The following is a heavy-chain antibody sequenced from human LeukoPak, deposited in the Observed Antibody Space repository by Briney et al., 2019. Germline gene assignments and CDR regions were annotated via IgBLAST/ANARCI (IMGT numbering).Heavy chain of an antibody. D-gene: IGHD3-10*01. CDR2: ISYDGSNK. Sequence: PGRSLRLSCVASGFTFSSYGMHWVRQAPGKGLEWVAVISYDGSNKYYADSVKGRFTISRDNSKNTLYLQMNSLRVEDTAVYYCAKSSGSGSYYNIRNYMDVWGKGTTVTISS. CDR3: AKSSGSGSYYNIRNYMDV. V-gene: IGHV3-30*18. CDR1: GFTFSSYG. J-gene: IGHJ6*03.